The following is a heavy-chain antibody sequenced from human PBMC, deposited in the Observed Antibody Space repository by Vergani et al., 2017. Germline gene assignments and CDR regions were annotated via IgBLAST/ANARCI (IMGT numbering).Heavy chain of an antibody. CDR2: ISSSSSYI. V-gene: IGHV3-21*01. CDR3: ARDGDSSGYDPFDY. D-gene: IGHD3-22*01. Sequence: QAPGKGLEWVSSISSSSSYIYYADSVKGRFTISRDNAKNSLYLQMNSLRAEDTAVYYCARDGDSSGYDPFDYWGQGTLVTVSS. J-gene: IGHJ4*02.